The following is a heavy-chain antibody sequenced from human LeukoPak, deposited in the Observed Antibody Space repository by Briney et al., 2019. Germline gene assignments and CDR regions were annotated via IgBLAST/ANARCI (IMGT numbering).Heavy chain of an antibody. CDR2: IWYGGSNK. V-gene: IGHV3-33*01. Sequence: GGSLRLSCAASGFTFSSYGMHWVRQAPGKGLEWVAVIWYGGSNKYYADSVKGRFTISRDNSKNTLYLQMNSLRAEDTAVYYCARDIYYYDSSGYYYFDYWGQGTLVTVSS. J-gene: IGHJ4*02. CDR3: ARDIYYYDSSGYYYFDY. D-gene: IGHD3-22*01. CDR1: GFTFSSYG.